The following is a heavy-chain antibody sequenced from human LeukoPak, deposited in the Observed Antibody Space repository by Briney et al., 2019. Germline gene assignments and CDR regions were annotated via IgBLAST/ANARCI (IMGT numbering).Heavy chain of an antibody. CDR2: INPNSGGT. Sequence: ASVKVSCKASGYTFTGYYVHWVRQAPGQGLEWMGWINPNSGGTNYAQKFQGRVTMTRDTSISTAYMELSRLRSDDTAVYYCARAPVSYYYDSSPFDYWGQGTLVTVSS. D-gene: IGHD3-22*01. CDR3: ARAPVSYYYDSSPFDY. J-gene: IGHJ4*02. CDR1: GYTFTGYY. V-gene: IGHV1-2*02.